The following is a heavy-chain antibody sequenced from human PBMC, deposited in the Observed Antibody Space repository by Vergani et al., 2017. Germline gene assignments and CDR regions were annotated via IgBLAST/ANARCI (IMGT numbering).Heavy chain of an antibody. CDR1: GYTFTSYA. V-gene: IGHV1-18*01. CDR3: ARESVVVKDTAYYYGMDV. J-gene: IGHJ6*02. Sequence: QVQLVQSGSELKKPGASVKVSCKASGYTFTSYAMNWVRQAPGQGLEWMGWISAYNGNTNYAQKLQGRVTMTTDTSTSTAYMELRSLRSDDTAVYYCARESVVVKDTAYYYGMDVWGQGTTVTVSS. D-gene: IGHD5-18*01. CDR2: ISAYNGNT.